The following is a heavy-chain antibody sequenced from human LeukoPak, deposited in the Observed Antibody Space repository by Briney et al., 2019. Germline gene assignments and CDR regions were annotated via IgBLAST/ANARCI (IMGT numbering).Heavy chain of an antibody. CDR3: AKGLMPYGSGSYFFDY. CDR1: GFTFSSFT. Sequence: GRSLRLSCAASGFTFSSFTMNWVRQAPGKGLEWVSSISSSSSYLYYADSVKGRFTLSRDNAKNSLYLQMNSLRAEDTAVYYCAKGLMPYGSGSYFFDYWGQGILVTVSS. CDR2: ISSSSSYL. D-gene: IGHD3-10*01. J-gene: IGHJ4*02. V-gene: IGHV3-21*01.